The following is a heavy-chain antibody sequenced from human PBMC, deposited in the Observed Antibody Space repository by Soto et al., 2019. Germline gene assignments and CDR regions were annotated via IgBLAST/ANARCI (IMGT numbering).Heavy chain of an antibody. J-gene: IGHJ6*02. CDR2: ITRSGSII. V-gene: IGHV3-11*01. CDR1: GFTFSDYY. CDR3: ARDGARRPRHYFSYGMDV. D-gene: IGHD1-1*01. Sequence: QVQLVESGGGLVKPGGSLRLSCAASGFTFSDYYMNWIRQAPGKGLEWVAHITRSGSIIYYADSVKGRFTISRDNAKNALYLQMNSLRDEDTAVYYCARDGARRPRHYFSYGMDVWGQGTTVTVSS.